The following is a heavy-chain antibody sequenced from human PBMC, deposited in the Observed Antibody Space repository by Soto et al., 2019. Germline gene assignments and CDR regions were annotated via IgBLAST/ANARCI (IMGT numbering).Heavy chain of an antibody. V-gene: IGHV1-69*01. CDR3: ERDHDYYDSSGYDYFDY. J-gene: IGHJ4*02. Sequence: QVQLVQSGAEVKKPGSSVKVSCKASGGTFSSYAISWVRQAPGQGLEWMGGIIPIFGTANYAQKFQGRVTITADESTSTAYMELSSLRSEDTAVYYCERDHDYYDSSGYDYFDYWGQGTLVTVSS. CDR2: IIPIFGTA. D-gene: IGHD3-22*01. CDR1: GGTFSSYA.